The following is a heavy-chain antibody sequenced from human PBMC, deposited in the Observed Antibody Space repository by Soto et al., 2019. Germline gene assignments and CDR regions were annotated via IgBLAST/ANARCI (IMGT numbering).Heavy chain of an antibody. D-gene: IGHD6-13*01. J-gene: IGHJ4*02. V-gene: IGHV4-39*01. CDR3: MRHEGGAAADRPLDY. CDR1: GGSVRSSTYY. CDR2: IYYSGST. Sequence: QLRLQESGPGLVKSSETLSLTCTVSGGSVRSSTYYWGWIRQSPGKGLEWIGSIYYSGSTHNNPSLKSRVTMSVDTYTNQFSLKLMSVTAADTAIYYCMRHEGGAAADRPLDYWGQGTLVTVSS.